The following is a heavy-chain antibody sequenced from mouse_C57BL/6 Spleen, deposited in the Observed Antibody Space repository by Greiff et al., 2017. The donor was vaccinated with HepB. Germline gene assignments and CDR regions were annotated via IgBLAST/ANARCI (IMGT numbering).Heavy chain of an antibody. CDR1: GFSLTSYG. CDR3: AKDYYDYDGGYYFDY. V-gene: IGHV2-4*01. CDR2: IWSGGST. Sequence: QVQLKQSGPGLVQPSQSLSITCTVSGFSLTSYGVHWVRQPPGKGLEWLGVIWSGGSTDYNAAFISRLSISKDNSKSQVFFKMNSLQADDTAIYYCAKDYYDYDGGYYFDYWGQGTTLTVSS. D-gene: IGHD2-4*01. J-gene: IGHJ2*01.